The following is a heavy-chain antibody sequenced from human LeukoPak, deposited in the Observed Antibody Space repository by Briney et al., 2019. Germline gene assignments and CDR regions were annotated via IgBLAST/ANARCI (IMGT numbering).Heavy chain of an antibody. V-gene: IGHV1-18*01. CDR3: AGDSTGAVNYYYMDV. Sequence: ASVKVSCNASGYTFTSYGISWVRQAPGQGLEWMGWISAYNGNTNYAQKLQGRVTITTDTSTSTAYMELRSLRSDDTAVYYCAGDSTGAVNYYYMDVWGKGTTVTISS. J-gene: IGHJ6*03. D-gene: IGHD4-17*01. CDR2: ISAYNGNT. CDR1: GYTFTSYG.